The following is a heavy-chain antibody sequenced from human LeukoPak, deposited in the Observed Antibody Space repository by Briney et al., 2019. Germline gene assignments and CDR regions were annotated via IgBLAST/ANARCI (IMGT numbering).Heavy chain of an antibody. J-gene: IGHJ5*02. CDR1: GYSFTSYW. D-gene: IGHD1-7*01. V-gene: IGHV5-51*01. CDR2: IYPGDSDT. CDR3: ARSYNWNYGGNWFDP. Sequence: GESLKISCKGSGYSFTSYWIGWVRQMPGKGLEWMGIIYPGDSDTRYSPSFQGQVTISADKSISTAYLQWSSLKASDTAMYYCARSYNWNYGGNWFDPWGQGTLVTVSS.